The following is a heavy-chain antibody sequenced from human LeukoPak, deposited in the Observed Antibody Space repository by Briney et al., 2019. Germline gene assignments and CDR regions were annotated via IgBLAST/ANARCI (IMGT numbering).Heavy chain of an antibody. CDR1: GGSHSSYY. D-gene: IGHD3-22*01. Sequence: SETLSLTCTVSGGSHSSYYWSWIRLPAGKGLEWIGRIYTSESTNYNPSLKSRVTISVDTSKNQFSLKLSSVTAADTAVYYCARTNYYDSSGYRYYYYYYYMDVWGKGTTVTVSS. CDR2: IYTSEST. V-gene: IGHV4-4*07. CDR3: ARTNYYDSSGYRYYYYYYYMDV. J-gene: IGHJ6*03.